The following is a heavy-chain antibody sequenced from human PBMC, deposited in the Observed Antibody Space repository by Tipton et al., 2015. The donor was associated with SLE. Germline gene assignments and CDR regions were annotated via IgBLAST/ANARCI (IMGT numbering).Heavy chain of an antibody. CDR1: GGSFSDYY. V-gene: IGHV4-34*01. CDR2: INHSGST. D-gene: IGHD2-15*01. J-gene: IGHJ3*02. Sequence: TLSLTCAVYGGSFSDYYWSWIRQPPGRRLEWIGEINHSGSTNYNPSLKSRVTISVDTSKNQFSLKLSSVTAADTAVYYCAISGGYCSGGSCSHNAIWGQGTMVTVSS. CDR3: AISGGYCSGGSCSHNAI.